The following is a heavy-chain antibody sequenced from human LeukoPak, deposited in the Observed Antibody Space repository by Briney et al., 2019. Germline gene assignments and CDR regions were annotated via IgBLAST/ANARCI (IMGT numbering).Heavy chain of an antibody. Sequence: GGSLRLSCAASGFPFTSYSMSWARQAPGKGLKWVSGTSDRGDYTYYADSVKGRFTISRDNSKNTLYLQMNSLRAEDTALYFCAKKAQYNGNYPLDYWGQGTLVTVSS. J-gene: IGHJ4*02. CDR1: GFPFTSYS. V-gene: IGHV3-23*01. CDR3: AKKAQYNGNYPLDY. CDR2: TSDRGDYT. D-gene: IGHD1-26*01.